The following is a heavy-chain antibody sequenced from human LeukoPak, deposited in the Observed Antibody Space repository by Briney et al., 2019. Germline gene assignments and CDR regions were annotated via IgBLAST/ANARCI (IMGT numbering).Heavy chain of an antibody. D-gene: IGHD3-22*01. V-gene: IGHV3-11*01. J-gene: IGHJ4*02. CDR3: ASESNYYDSSFDY. CDR1: GFTFSDYY. CDR2: ISSSGSTI. Sequence: GGSLRLSCAASGFTFSDYYMSWIRQAPGKGLEWVSYISSSGSTIYYADSVKGRFTISRDNAKNSLYLQMNSLRAEDTAVYYCASESNYYDSSFDYWGQGTLVTVSS.